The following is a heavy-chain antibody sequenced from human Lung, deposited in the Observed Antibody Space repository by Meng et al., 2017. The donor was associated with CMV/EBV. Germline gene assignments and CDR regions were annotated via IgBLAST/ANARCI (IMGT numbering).Heavy chain of an antibody. J-gene: IGHJ4*02. V-gene: IGHV4-31*02. CDR1: GGSISSSDYY. CDR2: IYNSGST. Sequence: SGGSISSSDYYWSWIRQHPGKGLECIGYIYNSGSTYSNPSLRRRLSISIDTSKNQFSLKLNSVTAADTAVYYCARATGTGDDYFDYWGQEALVTVSS. CDR3: ARATGTGDDYFDY. D-gene: IGHD7-27*01.